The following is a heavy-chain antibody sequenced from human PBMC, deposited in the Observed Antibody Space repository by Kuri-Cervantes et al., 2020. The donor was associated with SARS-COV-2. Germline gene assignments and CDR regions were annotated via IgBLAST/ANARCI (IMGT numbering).Heavy chain of an antibody. CDR3: TTLINY. CDR1: GFTFSNAW. Sequence: GESLKISCAASGFTFSNAWMSWVRQAPGKGLEWVGRIKSKTDDGTTDYAAPVKGRFTISRDNSKNTLYLQMNSLKTEDTAVYYCTTLINYWGQGALVTVSS. V-gene: IGHV3-15*01. J-gene: IGHJ4*02. CDR2: IKSKTDDGTT.